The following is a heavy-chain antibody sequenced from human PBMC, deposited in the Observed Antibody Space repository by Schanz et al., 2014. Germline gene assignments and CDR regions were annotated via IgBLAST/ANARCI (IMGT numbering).Heavy chain of an antibody. Sequence: QVQLVQSGAEVKKPGSSMKVSCKASGYTFSSYGITWVRQAPGQGLEWMGWISPYNGNTNYAQKLQGRVTMTADTSTSTAYMDLRSLRSEDTAVYYCARGYGDSPTDFWGQGTLVTVSS. J-gene: IGHJ4*02. D-gene: IGHD4-17*01. V-gene: IGHV1-18*01. CDR1: GYTFSSYG. CDR3: ARGYGDSPTDF. CDR2: ISPYNGNT.